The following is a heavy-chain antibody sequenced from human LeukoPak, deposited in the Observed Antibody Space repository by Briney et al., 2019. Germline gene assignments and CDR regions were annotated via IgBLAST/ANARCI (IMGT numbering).Heavy chain of an antibody. CDR2: INHSGST. Sequence: SETLSLTCAVYGGSFSGYYWSWIRQPPGKGLEWIGEINHSGSTNYNPSLKSRVTISVDTSKNQFSLKLSSVTAADMAVYYCARRGVGATPAFDIWGQGTMVTVSS. D-gene: IGHD1-26*01. V-gene: IGHV4-34*01. J-gene: IGHJ3*02. CDR1: GGSFSGYY. CDR3: ARRGVGATPAFDI.